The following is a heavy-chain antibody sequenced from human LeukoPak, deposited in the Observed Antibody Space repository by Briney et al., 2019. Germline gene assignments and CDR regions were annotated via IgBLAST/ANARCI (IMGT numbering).Heavy chain of an antibody. Sequence: QPGGSLRLSCAASGFTFSSYGMHWVRQAPGKGLEWVAVISYDGSNKYYADSVKGRFTISRDNSKNTLYLQMNSLRAEDTAVYYCAKDKWLALDYWGQGTLVTVSA. CDR3: AKDKWLALDY. D-gene: IGHD6-19*01. CDR2: ISYDGSNK. CDR1: GFTFSSYG. J-gene: IGHJ4*02. V-gene: IGHV3-30*18.